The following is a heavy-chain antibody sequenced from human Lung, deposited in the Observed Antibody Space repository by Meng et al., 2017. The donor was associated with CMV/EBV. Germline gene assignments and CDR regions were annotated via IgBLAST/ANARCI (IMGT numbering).Heavy chain of an antibody. CDR2: TYYRSKWYH. CDR3: ARGINGGCGD. CDR1: GDIVSSNSAA. Sequence: QVQLHQSGPGLVKPSTTLPLTCAISGDIVSSNSAAWHWIRQSPSRGLEWLGRTYYRSKWYHEYAVSVKSRITISPDTPKNQFSLQLNSMTPEDTAVYYCARGINGGCGDWGQGTLVTVSS. D-gene: IGHD4-23*01. V-gene: IGHV6-1*01. J-gene: IGHJ4*02.